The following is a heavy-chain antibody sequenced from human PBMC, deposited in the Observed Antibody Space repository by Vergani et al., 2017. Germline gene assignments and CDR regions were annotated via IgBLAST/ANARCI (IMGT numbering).Heavy chain of an antibody. Sequence: QLQLQESGPGLVKPSETLSLTCTVSGGSISSSSYYWGWIRQPPGKGLEWIGSIYYSGSTYYNTSLKSRVTISVDTSKNQFSLKLSSMTAADTAVFYCASGRYDISVGWFDPWGQGTLVTVSS. CDR2: IYYSGST. CDR3: ASGRYDISVGWFDP. CDR1: GGSISSSSYY. J-gene: IGHJ5*02. V-gene: IGHV4-39*01. D-gene: IGHD3-9*01.